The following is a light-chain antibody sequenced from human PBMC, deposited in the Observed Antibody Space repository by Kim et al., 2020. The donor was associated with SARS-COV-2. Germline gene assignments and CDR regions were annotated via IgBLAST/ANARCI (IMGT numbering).Light chain of an antibody. V-gene: IGLV1-40*01. CDR3: QSYDSSLSGSRV. J-gene: IGLJ2*01. CDR1: SSNIGAGYD. Sequence: VTISCTGSSSNIGAGYDVHWYQQLPGTAPKLLIYGNSNRPSGVPDRFSGSRSGTSASLAITGLQAEDEADYYCQSYDSSLSGSRVFGGGTKLTVL. CDR2: GNS.